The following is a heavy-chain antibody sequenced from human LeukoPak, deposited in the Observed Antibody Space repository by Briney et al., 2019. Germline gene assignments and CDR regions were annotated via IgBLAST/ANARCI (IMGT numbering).Heavy chain of an antibody. CDR2: IRFDGSSK. J-gene: IGHJ4*02. D-gene: IGHD3-9*01. V-gene: IGHV3-30*02. CDR1: GFSFHTYG. CDR3: ASGGEHYDILTGYYPKAYFDY. Sequence: PGGSLRLSCSASGFSFHTYGMHWVRKAPGKGLEWVAFIRFDGSSKYYADSVKGRFTISRDNAKNSLYLQMNSLRAEDTAVYYCASGGEHYDILTGYYPKAYFDYWGQGTLVTVSS.